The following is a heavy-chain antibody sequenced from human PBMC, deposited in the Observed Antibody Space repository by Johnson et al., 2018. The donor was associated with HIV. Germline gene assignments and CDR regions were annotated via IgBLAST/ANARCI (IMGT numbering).Heavy chain of an antibody. CDR3: ANSLLFDAFNI. J-gene: IGHJ3*02. Sequence: VQLVESGGGLVQPGGSLRLSCVASGFTFIDYAMILVRQAPGKGLEWVSFISGGEDDTYYADSVKGRFTISRDNSKNTFYLQMNSLRVEDTAIYYCANSLLFDAFNIWGQGTMVTVSS. CDR1: GFTFIDYA. CDR2: ISGGEDDT. V-gene: IGHV3-23*04.